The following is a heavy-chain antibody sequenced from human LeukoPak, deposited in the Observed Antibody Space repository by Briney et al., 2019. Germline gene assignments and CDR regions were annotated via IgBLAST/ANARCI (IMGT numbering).Heavy chain of an antibody. J-gene: IGHJ6*03. CDR2: MNPKSGNT. CDR1: GYTFTSYD. D-gene: IGHD6-19*01. V-gene: IGHV1-8*03. Sequence: ATVKVSCKASGYTFTSYDINWVRQVTGQGLEWMGWMNPKSGNTGYAQKFQGRVTITRNTSISTAYMEVSSLRYEDTAVYYCARRAVDNSYYYYMDVWGKGTTVTVSS. CDR3: ARRAVDNSYYYYMDV.